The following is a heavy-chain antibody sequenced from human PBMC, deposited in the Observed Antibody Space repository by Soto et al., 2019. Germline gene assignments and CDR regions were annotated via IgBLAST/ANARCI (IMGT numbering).Heavy chain of an antibody. Sequence: GGSLRLSCAASGFSFNSYGMSWVRQAQGKGLEWVSSISGNGVSTYDADSVKGRFTISRDNSKNTLYLQMNSLRAEDTAIYYCAKSRATTHYYYGMDVWGQGTTVTVSS. CDR1: GFSFNSYG. V-gene: IGHV3-23*01. J-gene: IGHJ6*02. D-gene: IGHD1-26*01. CDR3: AKSRATTHYYYGMDV. CDR2: ISGNGVST.